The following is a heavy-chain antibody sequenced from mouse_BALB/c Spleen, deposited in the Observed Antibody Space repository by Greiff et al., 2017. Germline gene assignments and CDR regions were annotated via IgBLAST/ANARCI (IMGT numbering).Heavy chain of an antibody. Sequence: VQLQQSGAELVRPGPSVKISCKASGYTFTNYWLGWVKQRPGHGLEWIGDIYPGGGYTNYNEKFKGKATLTADTSSSTAYMQHSSLTSEDSAVYVCARRWGYGNYVPFAYWGQGTLVTVSA. CDR1: GYTFTNYW. D-gene: IGHD2-1*01. CDR2: IYPGGGYT. CDR3: ARRWGYGNYVPFAY. V-gene: IGHV1-63*02. J-gene: IGHJ3*01.